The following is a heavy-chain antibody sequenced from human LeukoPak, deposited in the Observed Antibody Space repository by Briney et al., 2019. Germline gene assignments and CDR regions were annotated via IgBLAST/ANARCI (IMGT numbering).Heavy chain of an antibody. Sequence: GGSLRLSCAASGFKLIGYSMNWVRQAPGKGLEWVSYINSSSGTIIYADSVKGRFTMQMNSLRAEDTAVYYCARESSKSYGSGSYYPKYWGQGTLVTVSS. V-gene: IGHV3-48*01. J-gene: IGHJ4*02. D-gene: IGHD3-10*01. CDR2: INSSSGTI. CDR3: ARESSKSYGSGSYYPKY. CDR1: GFKLIGYS.